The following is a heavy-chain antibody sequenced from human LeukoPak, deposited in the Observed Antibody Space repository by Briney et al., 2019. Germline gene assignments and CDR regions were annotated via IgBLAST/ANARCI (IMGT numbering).Heavy chain of an antibody. Sequence: GGSLRLSCAASGLTFSSYSMNWVRQAPGKGLEWVSSISSSSSYIYYADSVKGRFTISRDNAKNSLYLQMNSLRAEDTAVYYCARGGKVGYSSSWFDPWGQGTLVTVSS. V-gene: IGHV3-21*01. J-gene: IGHJ5*02. D-gene: IGHD6-13*01. CDR1: GLTFSSYS. CDR3: ARGGKVGYSSSWFDP. CDR2: ISSSSSYI.